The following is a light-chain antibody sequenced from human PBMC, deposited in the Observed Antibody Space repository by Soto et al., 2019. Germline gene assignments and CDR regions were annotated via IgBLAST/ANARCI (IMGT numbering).Light chain of an antibody. Sequence: QSALTQPASMSGSPGQSITISCTGTSSDVGGYNYVSWYQQHPGKAPKLMIYDVSNRPSGVSNRFSGSKSGNTASLTISGLQAEDEGDYYCSSYTSSITYVFGTGTKLTVL. J-gene: IGLJ1*01. CDR2: DVS. V-gene: IGLV2-14*01. CDR3: SSYTSSITYV. CDR1: SSDVGGYNY.